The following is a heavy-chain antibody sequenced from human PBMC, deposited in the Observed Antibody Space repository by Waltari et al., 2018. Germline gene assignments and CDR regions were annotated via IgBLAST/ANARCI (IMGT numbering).Heavy chain of an antibody. D-gene: IGHD3-10*01. CDR1: EFTFSSHW. J-gene: IGHJ3*01. V-gene: IGHV3-7*01. CDR2: IKRDGSEI. CDR3: VMGSVFNV. Sequence: EVILVESGGGLVQPGGSLRLSGSAAEFTFSSHWMSWVRQAPGKGLEWVASIKRDGSEINLVDSVKGRFTVSRDNAKNSVFLQMNGLRVDDTAVYYCVMGSVFNVWGQGTMVTVSS.